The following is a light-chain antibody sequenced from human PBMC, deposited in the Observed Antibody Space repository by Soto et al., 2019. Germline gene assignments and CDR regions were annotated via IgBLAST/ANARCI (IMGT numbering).Light chain of an antibody. CDR2: GNS. J-gene: IGLJ1*01. CDR3: QSYDSSVTLRV. Sequence: QSVLTQPPSVSGAPGQRVTISCTGSSSNIGAGYDVHWYQQLPGTAPKLLIYGNSNRPSGVPDRFSGSKSGTSASLAITGLQADDEADYYCQSYDSSVTLRVFGTGTKLPS. CDR1: SSNIGAGYD. V-gene: IGLV1-40*01.